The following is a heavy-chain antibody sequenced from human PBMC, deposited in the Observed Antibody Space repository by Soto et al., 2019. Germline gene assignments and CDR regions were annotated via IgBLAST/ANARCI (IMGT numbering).Heavy chain of an antibody. CDR3: ARSKADSSGWYGLDY. V-gene: IGHV3-33*01. Sequence: GGSLRLSCAASGFTFSSYGMHWVRQAPGKGLEWVAVIWYDGSNKYHADSVKGRFTISRDNSKNTLYLQMNSLRAEDTAIYYCARSKADSSGWYGLDYWGQGTLVTVSS. J-gene: IGHJ4*02. CDR1: GFTFSSYG. D-gene: IGHD6-19*01. CDR2: IWYDGSNK.